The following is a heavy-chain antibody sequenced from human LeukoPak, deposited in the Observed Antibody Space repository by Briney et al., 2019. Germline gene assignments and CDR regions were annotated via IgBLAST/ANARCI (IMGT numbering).Heavy chain of an antibody. Sequence: PGGSLRLSCAASGFTFSSYWMHCVRQAPGKGLVWVSRINSDGSSTSYAGSVTGRFTISRDNAKNTLYLQMNSLRAEDTAVYYCARDAGSSSWYGYYYYYYGMDVWGQGTTVTVSS. D-gene: IGHD6-13*01. J-gene: IGHJ6*02. CDR2: INSDGSST. V-gene: IGHV3-74*01. CDR3: ARDAGSSSWYGYYYYYYGMDV. CDR1: GFTFSSYW.